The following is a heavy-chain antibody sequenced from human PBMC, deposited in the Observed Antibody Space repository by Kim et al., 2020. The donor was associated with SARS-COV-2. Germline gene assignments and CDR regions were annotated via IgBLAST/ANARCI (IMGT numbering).Heavy chain of an antibody. J-gene: IGHJ6*02. CDR1: GGSISSGGYY. V-gene: IGHV4-31*03. D-gene: IGHD3-3*01. Sequence: SETLSLTCTVSGGSISSGGYYWSWIRQHPGKGLEWIGYIYYSGSTYYNPSLKSRVTISVDTSKNQFSLKLSSVTAAGTAVYYCAREYRDITIFGVVIREGMDVWGQGTTVTVSS. CDR2: IYYSGST. CDR3: AREYRDITIFGVVIREGMDV.